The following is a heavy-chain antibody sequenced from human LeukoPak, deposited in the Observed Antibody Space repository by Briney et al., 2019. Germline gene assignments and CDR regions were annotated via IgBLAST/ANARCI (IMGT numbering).Heavy chain of an antibody. Sequence: GESLKISCKGSGYSFPSYWIGWVRQMPGKGLEWMGIIYPGDSDTRYSPSFQGQVTISADKSISTAYLQWSSLKASDTAMYYCARQNRYSSSWYGGGNAFDIWGQGTMVTVSS. CDR1: GYSFPSYW. CDR2: IYPGDSDT. V-gene: IGHV5-51*01. CDR3: ARQNRYSSSWYGGGNAFDI. D-gene: IGHD6-13*01. J-gene: IGHJ3*02.